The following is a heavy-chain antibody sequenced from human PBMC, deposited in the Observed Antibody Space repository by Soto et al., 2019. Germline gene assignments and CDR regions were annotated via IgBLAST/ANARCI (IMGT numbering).Heavy chain of an antibody. CDR2: ISGSGGST. V-gene: IGHV3-23*01. CDR1: GFTFSSYA. Sequence: GGSLRLSCAASGFTFSSYAMSWVRQAPGKGLEWVSAISGSGGSTYYADSVKGRFTISRDNSKNTLYPQMNSLRAEDTAVYYCAKSFEYSSSSTSYYFDYWGQGTLVTVSS. J-gene: IGHJ4*02. D-gene: IGHD6-6*01. CDR3: AKSFEYSSSSTSYYFDY.